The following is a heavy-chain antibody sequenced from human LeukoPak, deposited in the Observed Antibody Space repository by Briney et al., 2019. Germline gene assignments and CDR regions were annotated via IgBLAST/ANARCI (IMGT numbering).Heavy chain of an antibody. D-gene: IGHD1-26*01. CDR3: ARLSGSYYEADY. CDR2: IGTAGDT. V-gene: IGHV3-13*04. J-gene: IGHJ4*02. CDR1: GFTFSSYD. Sequence: GGSLRLSCAASGFTFSSYDMHWVRQATGKGLEWVSAIGTAGDTYYPGSVKGRFTISRDNSKNTLDLQMNSLRAEDTAVYYCARLSGSYYEADYWGQGTLVTVSS.